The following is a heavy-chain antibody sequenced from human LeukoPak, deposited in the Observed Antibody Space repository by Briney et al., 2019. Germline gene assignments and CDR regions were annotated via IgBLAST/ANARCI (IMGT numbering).Heavy chain of an antibody. Sequence: GGSLRLSCAGSGFTVSSSYMSWVRQSPGKGLEWVAVIYSGGSTYYVDSVKDRFTISRDNSKNTLYLQMNSLRAEDTAVYYCARDMNSMYTFGFWGLGTLVTVSS. D-gene: IGHD2/OR15-2a*01. V-gene: IGHV3-66*01. CDR2: IYSGGST. J-gene: IGHJ4*02. CDR1: GFTVSSSY. CDR3: ARDMNSMYTFGF.